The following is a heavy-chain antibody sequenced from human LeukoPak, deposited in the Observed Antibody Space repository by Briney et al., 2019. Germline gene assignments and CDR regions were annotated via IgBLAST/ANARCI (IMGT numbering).Heavy chain of an antibody. Sequence: GGSLRLSCAASGFTFSSYAMHWVRQAPGKGLEWVAVISYYGSNKYYADSVKGRFTISRDNSKNTLYLQMSSLRAEDTAVYYCVKGSKGYCSGGSCYFDTPYDYWGQGTLVTVSS. CDR1: GFTFSSYA. D-gene: IGHD2-15*01. CDR2: ISYYGSNK. J-gene: IGHJ4*02. CDR3: VKGSKGYCSGGSCYFDTPYDY. V-gene: IGHV3-30*14.